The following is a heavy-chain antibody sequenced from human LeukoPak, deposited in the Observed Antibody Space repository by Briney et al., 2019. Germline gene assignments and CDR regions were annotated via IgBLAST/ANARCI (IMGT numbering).Heavy chain of an antibody. CDR1: GGTFSSYA. J-gene: IGHJ3*02. D-gene: IGHD6-19*01. Sequence: SVKVSCKASGGTFSSYAISWVRQAPGQGLEWMGGIIPIFGTANYAQKFQGRVTITADESTSTAYMELSSLRSEDTAVYYCARYSGWNDAFDIWGQGTMVTVSS. CDR2: IIPIFGTA. CDR3: ARYSGWNDAFDI. V-gene: IGHV1-69*01.